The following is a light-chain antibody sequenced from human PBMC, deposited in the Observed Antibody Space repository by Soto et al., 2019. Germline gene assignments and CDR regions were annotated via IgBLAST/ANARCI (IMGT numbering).Light chain of an antibody. V-gene: IGLV2-14*01. CDR2: EVN. CDR3: SSYTRTDTVV. CDR1: DNDVGAYNH. Sequence: QSVLTQPASVSGSPGQSITISCSGTDNDVGAYNHVSWYQQHPGKAPKLMIYEVNNRPSGVSDRFSGSKSGNTASLTISGLQAEDEAEYWCSSYTRTDTVVFGGGTKLTVL. J-gene: IGLJ2*01.